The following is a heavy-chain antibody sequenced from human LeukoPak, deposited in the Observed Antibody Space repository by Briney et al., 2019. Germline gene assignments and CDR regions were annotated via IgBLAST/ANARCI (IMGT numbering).Heavy chain of an antibody. CDR3: TRRGGGQDFDY. CDR1: GFPFSTYA. V-gene: IGHV3-30-3*01. Sequence: PGRSLRLSCSASGFPFSTYAMHWVRQAPGKGLESVAVISYDGSSKYYADSVEGRFTISRDNSKNTLYLQMNSLRVEDTAVYYCTRRGGGQDFDYWGQGTLLTVSS. CDR2: ISYDGSSK. J-gene: IGHJ4*02. D-gene: IGHD4-23*01.